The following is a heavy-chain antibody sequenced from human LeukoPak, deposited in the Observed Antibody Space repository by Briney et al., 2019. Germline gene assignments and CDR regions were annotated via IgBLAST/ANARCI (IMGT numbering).Heavy chain of an antibody. CDR2: IYYSGTT. Sequence: SETLSLTCTVSGVSISGSYWSWIRQLPGKEPEWIGYIYYSGTTNYNPSLKSRVTISVDTSRNQFSLKLSSVTAADTAVYYCARKTTGTMSPYFDYWGQGTLVTVSS. CDR1: GVSISGSY. J-gene: IGHJ4*02. CDR3: ARKTTGTMSPYFDY. V-gene: IGHV4-59*01. D-gene: IGHD1-1*01.